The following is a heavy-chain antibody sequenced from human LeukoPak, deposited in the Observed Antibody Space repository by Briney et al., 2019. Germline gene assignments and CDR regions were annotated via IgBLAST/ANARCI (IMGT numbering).Heavy chain of an antibody. J-gene: IGHJ3*02. CDR2: MNPSGGST. D-gene: IGHD3-16*01. CDR1: GYTFTSYY. Sequence: ASVKVSCKASGYTFTSYYIHWVRQAPGQGLEWMAIMNPSGGSTTYAQKFQGRVTMTRDTSASTVYMELSSLRSEDTAVYYCTRDRRMITANSDPFDIWGQGTMVTVSS. V-gene: IGHV1-46*03. CDR3: TRDRRMITANSDPFDI.